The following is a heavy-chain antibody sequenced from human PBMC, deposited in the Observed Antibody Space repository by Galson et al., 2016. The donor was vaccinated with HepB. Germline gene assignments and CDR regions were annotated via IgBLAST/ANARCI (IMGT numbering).Heavy chain of an antibody. J-gene: IGHJ4*02. CDR1: GYTFTSYD. CDR2: MNTNSGITGYAQSGIT. CDR3: ARGPLAPYSRSLAH. D-gene: IGHD1-26*01. Sequence: SVKVSCKATGYTFTSYDINWVRQATGQGLEWMGWMNTNSGITGYAQSGITGYAQKFQGRVTMTRDTSINTAYLELSSLRYEDTAVYYCARGPLAPYSRSLAHWGQETLVTVSS. V-gene: IGHV1-8*01.